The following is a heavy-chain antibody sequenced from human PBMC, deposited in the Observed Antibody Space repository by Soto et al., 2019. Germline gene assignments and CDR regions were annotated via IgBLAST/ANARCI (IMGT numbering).Heavy chain of an antibody. J-gene: IGHJ6*02. CDR3: AKGRSYYYYYGVDV. V-gene: IGHV3-9*01. CDR2: ISWSSVNL. Sequence: GGSLRLSCAASGFKFADYTMHWVRQTPGRGLEWVSSISWSSVNLDYRDSVKGRFTISRDNAKNALYLQMNSLRVEDTALYYCAKGRSYYYYYGVDVWGQGTTVTVSS. CDR1: GFKFADYT.